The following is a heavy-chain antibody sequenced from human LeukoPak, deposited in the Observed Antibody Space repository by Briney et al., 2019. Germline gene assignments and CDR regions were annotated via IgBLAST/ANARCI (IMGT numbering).Heavy chain of an antibody. D-gene: IGHD4-23*01. J-gene: IGHJ4*02. V-gene: IGHV4-39*01. CDR2: ISDSGNT. CDR3: ARQGHGGRAYDH. CDR1: GASLNNSTYY. Sequence: SETLSLTCTVSGASLNNSTYYWGWIRQPPGKGLEWIGTISDSGNTYFNPSLRSRVTISVDASKNQFSLKVTSVTAADTAVYYCARQGHGGRAYDHWGQGTLVTVSS.